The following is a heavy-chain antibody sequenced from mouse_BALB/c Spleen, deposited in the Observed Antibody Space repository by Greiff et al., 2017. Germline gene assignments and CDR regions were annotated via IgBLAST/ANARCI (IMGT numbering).Heavy chain of an antibody. J-gene: IGHJ3*01. Sequence: VKLVESGAELVRPGVSVKISCKGSGYTFTDYAMHWVKQSHAKSLEWIGVISTYYGDASYNQKFKGKATMTVDKSSSTAYMELARLTSEDSAIYYCARAFAYWGQGTLVTVSA. CDR3: ARAFAY. CDR2: ISTYYGDA. V-gene: IGHV1S137*01. CDR1: GYTFTDYA.